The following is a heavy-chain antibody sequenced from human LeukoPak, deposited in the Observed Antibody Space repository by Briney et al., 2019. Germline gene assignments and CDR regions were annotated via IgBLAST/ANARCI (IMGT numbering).Heavy chain of an antibody. CDR3: ASVCFDWSLGRYGMDV. V-gene: IGHV1-18*01. J-gene: IGHJ6*02. CDR1: GYTFTSYG. D-gene: IGHD3-9*01. CDR2: IIAYNGNT. Sequence: ASVKVSCKASGYTFTSYGISWVRQAPGQGLEWMGWIIAYNGNTNYAQKLQGRVTMTTDTSTSTAYMELRSLRSDDTAVYYCASVCFDWSLGRYGMDVWGQGTTVTVSS.